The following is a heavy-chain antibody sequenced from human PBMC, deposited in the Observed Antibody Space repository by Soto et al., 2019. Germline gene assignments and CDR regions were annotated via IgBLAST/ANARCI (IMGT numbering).Heavy chain of an antibody. CDR2: IIPIFGTA. CDR3: ASTSGWYLKYFDY. CDR1: GGTFSSYA. D-gene: IGHD6-19*01. J-gene: IGHJ4*02. V-gene: IGHV1-69*13. Sequence: ASVKVSCKASGGTFSSYAISWVRQAPGQGLEWMGGIIPIFGTANYAQKFQGRVTITADESTSTACMELSSLRSEDTAVYYCASTSGWYLKYFDYWGQGTLVTVSS.